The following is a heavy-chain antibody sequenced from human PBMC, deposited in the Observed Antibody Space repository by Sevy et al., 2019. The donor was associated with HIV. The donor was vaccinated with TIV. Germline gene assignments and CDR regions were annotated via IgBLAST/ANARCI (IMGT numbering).Heavy chain of an antibody. D-gene: IGHD1-1*01. V-gene: IGHV3-33*01. CDR1: GFTFRSFS. J-gene: IGHJ5*01. Sequence: GGSLRLSCSASGFTFRSFSMHWVRQAPGKGLEWVAAIWYKGRTKQYADSVKGRCTISSDKSKTIFTLEMHILRPEDTDLYFCARDSARVIVQTAAFDSWGQGTVVTVSS. CDR2: IWYKGRTK. CDR3: ARDSARVIVQTAAFDS.